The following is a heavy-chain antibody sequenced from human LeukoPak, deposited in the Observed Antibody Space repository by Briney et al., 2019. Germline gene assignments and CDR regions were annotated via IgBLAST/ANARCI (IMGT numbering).Heavy chain of an antibody. CDR3: TRDAYDILTGYHVDY. Sequence: QTGGSLRLSCTASGFTFGDYAMSWVCQAPGKGLEWVGFIRSKTYGGTTEYAASVKGRFTISRDDSKSIAYLQMNSLKTEDTAVYYSTRDAYDILTGYHVDYWGQGTLVTVSS. CDR2: IRSKTYGGTT. D-gene: IGHD3-9*01. CDR1: GFTFGDYA. V-gene: IGHV3-49*04. J-gene: IGHJ4*02.